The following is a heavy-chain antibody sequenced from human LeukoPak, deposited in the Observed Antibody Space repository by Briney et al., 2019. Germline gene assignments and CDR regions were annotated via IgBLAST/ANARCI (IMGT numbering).Heavy chain of an antibody. D-gene: IGHD3-10*02. V-gene: IGHV3-69-1*02. J-gene: IGHJ6*04. CDR2: SSGSTI. CDR3: AELGITMIGGV. Sequence: GGSLRLSCAASGFTFNNAWMSWVRQAPGKGLEWVSSSGSTIYYADSVKGRFTISRDNAKNSLYLQMNSLRAEDTAVYYCAELGITMIGGVWGKGTTVTISS. CDR1: GFTFNNAW.